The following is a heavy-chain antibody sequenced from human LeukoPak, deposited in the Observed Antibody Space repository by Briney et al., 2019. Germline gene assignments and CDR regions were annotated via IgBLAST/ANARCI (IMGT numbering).Heavy chain of an antibody. D-gene: IGHD4-17*01. CDR3: ARVNVLGDYSIRVYSAYDY. J-gene: IGHJ4*02. Sequence: VASVKVSCKASGYTFTTYGITWVRQAPGQGLEWMGWVSAYNGNTNYAQKFQGRVTLTTDTSTSTAYMELRSLRPDDTAVYFRARVNVLGDYSIRVYSAYDYWGQGTLVTVSS. CDR2: VSAYNGNT. V-gene: IGHV1-18*01. CDR1: GYTFTTYG.